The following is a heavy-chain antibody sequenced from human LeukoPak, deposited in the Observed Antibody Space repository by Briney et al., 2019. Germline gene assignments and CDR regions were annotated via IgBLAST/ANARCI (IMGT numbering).Heavy chain of an antibody. CDR2: IITHNNNT. D-gene: IGHD6-19*01. J-gene: IGHJ6*03. V-gene: IGHV1-18*01. CDR1: GYTFTSYG. Sequence: ASVKVSCKASGYTFTSYGISWVRQAPGQGLEWMGWIITHNNNTNYTKKLQGRVTMTTDTSTSTAYMELRSMRSDDTAVYYCARDHAVLPRSSGWQYYMDVWGKGTTVTVSS. CDR3: ARDHAVLPRSSGWQYYMDV.